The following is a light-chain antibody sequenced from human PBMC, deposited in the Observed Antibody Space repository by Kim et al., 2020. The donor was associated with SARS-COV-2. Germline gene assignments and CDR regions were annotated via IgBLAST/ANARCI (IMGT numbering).Light chain of an antibody. J-gene: IGKJ5*01. CDR1: LSVSTY. CDR2: DAS. Sequence: PGESATLSFRARLSVSTYLAWYQQNPCQAPRILIYDASKRATGIPARFRGSGSGTDFTLTIGTLEPEDSAVYYSQQSGNFGQWTRLEIK. CDR3: QQSGN. V-gene: IGKV3-11*01.